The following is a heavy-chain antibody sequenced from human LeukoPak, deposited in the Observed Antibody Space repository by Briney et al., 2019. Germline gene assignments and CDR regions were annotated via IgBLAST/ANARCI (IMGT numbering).Heavy chain of an antibody. V-gene: IGHV4-59*01. CDR2: IYYSGST. CDR3: ARDITAFDY. Sequence: SETLSLTCTVSGGSISSYYWSWIRQPPGKGLEWIGYIYYSGSTNYNPSLKSRVTISVDTSKNQFSLKLSSVTAADTALYYCARDITAFDYWGQGTLVTVSS. CDR1: GGSISSYY. D-gene: IGHD6-6*01. J-gene: IGHJ4*02.